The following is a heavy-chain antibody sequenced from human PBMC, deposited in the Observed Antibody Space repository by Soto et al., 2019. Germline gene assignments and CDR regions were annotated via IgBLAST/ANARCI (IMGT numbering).Heavy chain of an antibody. V-gene: IGHV4-30-4*01. CDR2: IYHSGST. CDR1: GGSISSGDYY. Sequence: SETLSLTCTVSGGSISSGDYYWSWIRQPPGKGLEWIGYIYHSGSTYYNPSLKSRVTISVDTSKNQFSLNLSSVTAADTAVYYCVRVVYSAVVVTARHWLDPWGQGTLVTVSS. J-gene: IGHJ5*02. D-gene: IGHD2-15*01. CDR3: VRVVYSAVVVTARHWLDP.